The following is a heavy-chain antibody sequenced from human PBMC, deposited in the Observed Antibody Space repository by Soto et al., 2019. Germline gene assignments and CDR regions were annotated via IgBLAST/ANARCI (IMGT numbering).Heavy chain of an antibody. CDR3: ATEDRGVYFDY. CDR1: GGSFSGYY. V-gene: IGHV4-34*01. J-gene: IGHJ4*02. D-gene: IGHD3-10*01. Sequence: PSETLSLTCAVYGGSFSGYYWSWIRQPPGKGLEWIGEINHSGSTNYNPSLKSRVTISVDTSKNQFSLKLSSVTAADTAVYYCATEDRGVYFDYWGQGTLVTVSS. CDR2: INHSGST.